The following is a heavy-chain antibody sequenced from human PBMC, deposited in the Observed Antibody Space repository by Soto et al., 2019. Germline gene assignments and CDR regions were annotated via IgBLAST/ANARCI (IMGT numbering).Heavy chain of an antibody. V-gene: IGHV4-34*01. J-gene: IGHJ3*02. CDR2: MSHSGGT. CDR1: GGFVSSGSYY. D-gene: IGHD1-1*01. Sequence: QVQLQQWGAGLLKPSETLSLTCAVYGGFVSSGSYYWSWIRQPPGKGLEWIGEMSHSGGTHFNPSLKSRVTISVDTSKDQFSRKRSSVTAAVAALYYWARVERGTATTVVDAFDIWGPGTMVAVSS. CDR3: ARVERGTATTVVDAFDI.